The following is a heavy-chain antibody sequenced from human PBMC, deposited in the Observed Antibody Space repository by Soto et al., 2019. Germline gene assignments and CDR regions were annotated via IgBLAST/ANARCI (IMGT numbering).Heavy chain of an antibody. J-gene: IGHJ4*02. CDR2: IYSGGST. D-gene: IGHD3-10*01. Sequence: PGGSLRLSCAASGFTFSSYAMSWVRQAPGKGLEWVSVIYSGGSTYYADSVKGRFTISRDNSKNTLYLQMNGLRAEDTAVYYCAKASGWFGEFDYWGQGTLVTVSS. CDR1: GFTFSSYA. V-gene: IGHV3-23*03. CDR3: AKASGWFGEFDY.